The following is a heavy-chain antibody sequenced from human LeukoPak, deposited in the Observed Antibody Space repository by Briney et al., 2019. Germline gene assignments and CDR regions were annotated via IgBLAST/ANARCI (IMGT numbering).Heavy chain of an antibody. V-gene: IGHV5-51*01. CDR1: GYSFSSYW. CDR2: IYPGDSDT. D-gene: IGHD6-13*01. J-gene: IGHJ4*02. CDR3: ARRVFSSSWCYFDF. Sequence: GESLKISCKGSGYSFSSYWIGWVRQMPGKGLEWMGIIYPGDSDTRYSPSFQGQVTISADKSISTAHLQWSSLKASDTAIYYCARRVFSSSWCYFDFWGQGTLVTVSS.